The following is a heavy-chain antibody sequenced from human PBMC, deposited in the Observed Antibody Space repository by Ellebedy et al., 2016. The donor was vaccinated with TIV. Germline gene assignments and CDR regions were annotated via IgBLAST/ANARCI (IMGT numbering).Heavy chain of an antibody. CDR3: ASNPVGGGPAFDI. V-gene: IGHV3-23*01. D-gene: IGHD4-23*01. CDR2: ITDSGDNT. CDR1: GLTFSSHA. Sequence: GESLKISCAASGLTFSSHAMSWVRQAPGKGLEWVSSITDSGDNTYYEDSVKGRVTISRDNSKNTLDVQMNSLRAEDTAVYYCASNPVGGGPAFDIWGQGTMVTVSS. J-gene: IGHJ3*02.